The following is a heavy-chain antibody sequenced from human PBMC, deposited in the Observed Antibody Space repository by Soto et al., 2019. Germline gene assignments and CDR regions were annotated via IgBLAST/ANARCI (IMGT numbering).Heavy chain of an antibody. CDR1: GGSISSSSYY. CDR2: IYYSGST. Sequence: QLQLQESGPGLVKPSETLSLTCTVSGGSISSSSYYWGWIRQPPGKGLEWIGSIYYSGSTSYYPSLKSRVTILVDTSRNQFSLNLSSVTAADTAVYYCARLYSSRVGGVYWGQGTLVTVSS. CDR3: ARLYSSRVGGVY. J-gene: IGHJ4*02. D-gene: IGHD6-13*01. V-gene: IGHV4-39*01.